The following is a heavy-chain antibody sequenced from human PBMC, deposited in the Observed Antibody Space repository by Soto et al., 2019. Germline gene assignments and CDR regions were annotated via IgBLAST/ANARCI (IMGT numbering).Heavy chain of an antibody. CDR3: ARDEHFWSGLGDDY. V-gene: IGHV3-48*01. D-gene: IGHD3-3*02. CDR1: GFTFSSYS. CDR2: ISSSSSTI. Sequence: GGSLRLSCAASGFTFSSYSMNWVRQAPGKGLEWVSYISSSSSTIYYADSVKGRFTISRDNAKNSLYLQMNSLRAEDTAVCYCARDEHFWSGLGDDYWGQGTLVTVSS. J-gene: IGHJ4*02.